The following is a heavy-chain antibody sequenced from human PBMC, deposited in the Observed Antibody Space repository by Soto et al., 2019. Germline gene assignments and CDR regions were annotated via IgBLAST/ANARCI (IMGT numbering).Heavy chain of an antibody. V-gene: IGHV1-46*01. Sequence: ASVKVSCKASGYTFTSYYMHWVRQAPGQGLEWMGIINPSGGSTSYAQKFQGRVTMTRDTSPSTVYMELSNPRSEDTAVYYCARDHSSSSWSRPYDAFDIWGQGTMVTVSS. CDR2: INPSGGST. CDR3: ARDHSSSSWSRPYDAFDI. J-gene: IGHJ3*02. CDR1: GYTFTSYY. D-gene: IGHD6-13*01.